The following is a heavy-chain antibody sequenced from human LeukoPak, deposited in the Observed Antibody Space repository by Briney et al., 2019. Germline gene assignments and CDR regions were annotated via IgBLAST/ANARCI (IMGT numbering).Heavy chain of an antibody. CDR1: GGSISSSSYY. CDR3: ARSFNWFDP. Sequence: SETLSLTCTVSGGSISSSSYYWGWIRQPPGKGLEWIGSIYYSGSTYYNPSLKSRVAISVDTSKNQFSLKLSSVTAADTAVYYCARSFNWFDPWGQGTLVTVSS. CDR2: IYYSGST. J-gene: IGHJ5*02. V-gene: IGHV4-39*07.